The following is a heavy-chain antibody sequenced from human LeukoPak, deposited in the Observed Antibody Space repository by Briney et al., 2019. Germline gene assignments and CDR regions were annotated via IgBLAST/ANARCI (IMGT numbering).Heavy chain of an antibody. CDR3: ASSIAVAGTPQYYFDY. J-gene: IGHJ4*02. D-gene: IGHD6-19*01. V-gene: IGHV4-34*01. CDR2: INHSGST. CDR1: GGSFSGYY. Sequence: PSETLSLTCAVYGGSFSGYYWSWIRQPPGKGLEWIGEINHSGSTNYNPSLKSRVTISVDKSKNQFSLKLSSVTAADTAVYYCASSIAVAGTPQYYFDYWGQGTLVTVSS.